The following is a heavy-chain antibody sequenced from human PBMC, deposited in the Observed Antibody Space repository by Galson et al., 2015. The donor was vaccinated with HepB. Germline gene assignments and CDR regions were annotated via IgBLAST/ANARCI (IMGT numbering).Heavy chain of an antibody. D-gene: IGHD6-19*01. CDR3: AGDKYSSGWYYFEY. Sequence: SLRLSCAASGFTFNQYAMHWVRQAPGKGLEWVAVISYDGSKTDYADSVTGRFTISRDNSKNTLYLDANSLRPEDTALYFCAGDKYSSGWYYFEYWGQGTLVTVSS. CDR2: ISYDGSKT. CDR1: GFTFNQYA. J-gene: IGHJ4*02. V-gene: IGHV3-30*03.